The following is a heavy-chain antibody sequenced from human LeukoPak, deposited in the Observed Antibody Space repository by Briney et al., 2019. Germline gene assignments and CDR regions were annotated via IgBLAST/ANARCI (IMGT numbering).Heavy chain of an antibody. Sequence: GGSLRLSCAASAFTFSTYDMHWVPQVSGKGLEWVSYIGTIGDTFYPGSVKGRFTISRENAKNSLYLQMNGLRAVDTAVYYCARATVIGNAPVPGYMDVWGKGTTVTVSS. CDR1: AFTFSTYD. J-gene: IGHJ6*03. V-gene: IGHV3-13*01. D-gene: IGHD2-21*01. CDR2: IGTIGDT. CDR3: ARATVIGNAPVPGYMDV.